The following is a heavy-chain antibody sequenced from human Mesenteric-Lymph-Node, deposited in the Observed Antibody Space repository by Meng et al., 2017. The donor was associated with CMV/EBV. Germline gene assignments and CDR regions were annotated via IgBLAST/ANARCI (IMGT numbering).Heavy chain of an antibody. V-gene: IGHV3-7*01. D-gene: IGHD3-9*01. CDR1: GFTFSSYA. CDR2: INGDESKK. J-gene: IGHJ4*02. Sequence: GGSLRLSCAASGFTFSSYAMSWVRQAPGKGLEWVATINGDESKKYYVDSVKGRFTISRDNVKNSLYLQMNSLRADDTSMYYCARDGLTGWDPFDYWGQGTLVTVSS. CDR3: ARDGLTGWDPFDY.